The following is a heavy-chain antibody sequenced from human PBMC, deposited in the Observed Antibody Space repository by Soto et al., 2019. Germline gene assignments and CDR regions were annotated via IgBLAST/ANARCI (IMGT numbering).Heavy chain of an antibody. CDR1: GFSLTTHDVC. Sequence: QITLKASGPALVKPTQPLTLTCTFSGFSLTTHDVCVGWIRQPPGKALERLAFISWKDERRYSPSLKSRLTITKDTSKNQVVLTMTNMDPADTGTYFCAQRPPKYSTAWLAFDFWGQGTMVAVSS. CDR2: ISWKDER. D-gene: IGHD5-18*01. J-gene: IGHJ3*01. CDR3: AQRPPKYSTAWLAFDF. V-gene: IGHV2-5*01.